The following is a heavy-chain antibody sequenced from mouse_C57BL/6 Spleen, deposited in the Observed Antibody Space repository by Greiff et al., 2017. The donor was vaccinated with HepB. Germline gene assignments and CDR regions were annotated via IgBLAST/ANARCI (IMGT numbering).Heavy chain of an antibody. CDR3: TRERDYGNYVDY. CDR2: IDPETGGT. D-gene: IGHD2-1*01. Sequence: VQLQESGAELVRPGASVTLSCKASGYTFTDYEMHWVKQTPVHGLEWIGAIDPETGGTAYNQKFKGKAILTADKSSSTAYMELRSLTSEDSAVYYCTRERDYGNYVDYWGQGTTLTVSS. CDR1: GYTFTDYE. V-gene: IGHV1-15*01. J-gene: IGHJ2*01.